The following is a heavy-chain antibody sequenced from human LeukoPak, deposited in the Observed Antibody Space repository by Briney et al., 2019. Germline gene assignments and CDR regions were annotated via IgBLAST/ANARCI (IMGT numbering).Heavy chain of an antibody. D-gene: IGHD1-20*01. Sequence: GGSLRLSCAASGFTFSDYYMSWIRQAPGKGLEWVSYISTSGSTIYYADSVEGRFTVSRDNAKNSLYLQMKSLRAEDTAVYYCARESITGHRDFDYWGQGTLVTVSS. CDR1: GFTFSDYY. J-gene: IGHJ4*02. V-gene: IGHV3-11*04. CDR3: ARESITGHRDFDY. CDR2: ISTSGSTI.